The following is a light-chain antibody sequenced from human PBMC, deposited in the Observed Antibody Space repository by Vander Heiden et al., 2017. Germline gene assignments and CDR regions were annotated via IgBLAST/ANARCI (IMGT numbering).Light chain of an antibody. CDR2: RNS. J-gene: IGLJ3*02. Sequence: QSVLTQPPSASGPPGQTVTISCSGSSSNIGSNYVYWYQQLPGTAPKLLIYRNSQRPSEVPERFSGSKSGTSASMAISGLRSEGEAEYYWAAWDDSLSAYGVFGGRDQGDRP. CDR1: SSNIGSNY. V-gene: IGLV1-47*01. CDR3: AAWDDSLSAYGV.